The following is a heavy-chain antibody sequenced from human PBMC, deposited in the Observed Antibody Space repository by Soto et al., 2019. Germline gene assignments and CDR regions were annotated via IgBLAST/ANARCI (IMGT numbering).Heavy chain of an antibody. J-gene: IGHJ4*02. V-gene: IGHV4-31*03. D-gene: IGHD5-18*01. CDR1: GGSISSAAYY. CDR3: AREYTYGSNFFDC. CDR2: VSPSGST. Sequence: QVRLQESGPGLVKPSQTLSLTCTVSGGSISSAAYYWSWIRQHPGQGLEWIGYVSPSGSTSYNPSLKSRVIISVDTSKNQSSQSSTSVTAAAAVVDYCAREYTYGSNFFDCWGQGALVTVSS.